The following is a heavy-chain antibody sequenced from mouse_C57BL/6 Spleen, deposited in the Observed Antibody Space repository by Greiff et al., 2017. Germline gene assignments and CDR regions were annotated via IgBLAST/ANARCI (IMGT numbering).Heavy chain of an antibody. D-gene: IGHD3-2*02. J-gene: IGHJ4*01. CDR1: GFTFSDYG. V-gene: IGHV5-17*01. CDR3: ARKCSSGYENAMDY. Sequence: EVMLVESGGGLVKPGGSLKLSCAASGFTFSDYGMHWVRQAPEKGLEWVGYISSGSSTIHYADTVKGRFTLYRDNAKNTLFLQMTSLRSEDTAMYYCARKCSSGYENAMDYWGQGTSGTVTS. CDR2: ISSGSSTI.